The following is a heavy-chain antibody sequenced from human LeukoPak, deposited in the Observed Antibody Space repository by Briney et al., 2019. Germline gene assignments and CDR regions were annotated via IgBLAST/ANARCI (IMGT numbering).Heavy chain of an antibody. CDR3: ARDGAASYYSWFGT. CDR1: GGSIRTSSYY. J-gene: IGHJ5*02. Sequence: SETLSLTCIVSGGSIRTSSYYWGWIRQTPGKGLEWIGSIHYSGSTYYNPSLKSRVTISVEATQFSLTLMSVTPADTATYYCARDGAASYYSWFGTWGQGILVTVSS. D-gene: IGHD1-26*01. CDR2: IHYSGST. V-gene: IGHV4-39*07.